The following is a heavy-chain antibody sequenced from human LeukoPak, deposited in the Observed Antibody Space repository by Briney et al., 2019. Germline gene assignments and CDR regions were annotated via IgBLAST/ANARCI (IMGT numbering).Heavy chain of an antibody. V-gene: IGHV3-11*01. J-gene: IGHJ4*02. CDR1: GFTFSDYY. Sequence: GGSLRLSCAASGFTFSDYYMSWIRQAPGKGLEWVSYISSSGSTIYYADSVKGRFTISRDNAKNSPYLQMSSLRAEDTAVYYCAWSIAARRGLNYWGQGTLVTVSS. D-gene: IGHD6-6*01. CDR3: AWSIAARRGLNY. CDR2: ISSSGSTI.